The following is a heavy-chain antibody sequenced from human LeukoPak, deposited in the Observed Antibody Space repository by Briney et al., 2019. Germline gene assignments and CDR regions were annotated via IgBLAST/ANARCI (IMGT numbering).Heavy chain of an antibody. J-gene: IGHJ4*02. D-gene: IGHD3-10*01. CDR2: IIPILGIA. CDR1: GGTFSSYA. V-gene: IGHV1-69*04. Sequence: SVKVSCKASGGTFSSYAISWVRQAPGQGLEWMGRIIPILGIANYAQKFQGRVTITADKSTSTAYMELSSLRSEDTAVYYCARGFGRDGYLTRAGYYWGQGTLVTVSS. CDR3: ARGFGRDGYLTRAGYY.